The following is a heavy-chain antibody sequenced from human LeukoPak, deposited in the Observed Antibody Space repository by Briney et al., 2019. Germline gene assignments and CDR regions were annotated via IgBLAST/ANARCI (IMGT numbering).Heavy chain of an antibody. D-gene: IGHD1-26*01. CDR3: ASLGVVGAPNAFDI. V-gene: IGHV3-13*01. CDR2: IGTAGDT. J-gene: IGHJ3*02. CDR1: GFTFSSYD. Sequence: GGSLRLSCAASGFTFSSYDMHWVRQATGKGLEWVSAIGTAGDTYYPGSVKGRFTISRDNSKNTLYLQMNSLRAEDTAVYYCASLGVVGAPNAFDIWGQGTMVTVSS.